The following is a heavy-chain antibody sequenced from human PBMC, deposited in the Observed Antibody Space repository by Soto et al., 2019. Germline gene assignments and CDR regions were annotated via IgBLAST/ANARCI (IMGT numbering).Heavy chain of an antibody. D-gene: IGHD3-9*01. V-gene: IGHV1-69*06. J-gene: IGHJ4*02. CDR1: GGTFSPFG. Sequence: SVKVSCKSSGGTFSPFGVSWVRQAPGQGLEWMGMIIPIFDTTNYAQKFQGRVTITADTSTSTAYMELSSLSSEDTAVYYCAREGFLTGTDGFDYWGQGTLVTVSS. CDR2: IIPIFDTT. CDR3: AREGFLTGTDGFDY.